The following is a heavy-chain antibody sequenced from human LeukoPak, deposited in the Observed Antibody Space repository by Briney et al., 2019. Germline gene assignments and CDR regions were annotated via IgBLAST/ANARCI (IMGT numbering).Heavy chain of an antibody. Sequence: SVKVSCKASGGTFGSYAISWVRQAPGQGLEWMGGIIPIFGTANYAQKFQGRVTITADESTSTAYMELSSLRSEDTAVYYCARDPEPPSSSGPPYNWFDPWGQGTLVTVSS. CDR3: ARDPEPPSSSGPPYNWFDP. J-gene: IGHJ5*02. V-gene: IGHV1-69*01. CDR2: IIPIFGTA. CDR1: GGTFGSYA. D-gene: IGHD6-13*01.